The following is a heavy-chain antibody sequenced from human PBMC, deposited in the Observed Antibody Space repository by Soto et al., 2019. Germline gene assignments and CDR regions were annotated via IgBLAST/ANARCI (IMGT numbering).Heavy chain of an antibody. J-gene: IGHJ3*02. Sequence: EVQLLESGGGLVQPGGSLRLSCAASGFTFSSYAMSWVRQAPGKGLEWVSAISGSGGSTYYADSVKGRFTISRDNSKNTLYLQMNSLRAEDTAEYYCAKDIVNLGGAFDIWGQGTMVTVSS. V-gene: IGHV3-23*01. CDR3: AKDIVNLGGAFDI. CDR1: GFTFSSYA. CDR2: ISGSGGST. D-gene: IGHD1-26*01.